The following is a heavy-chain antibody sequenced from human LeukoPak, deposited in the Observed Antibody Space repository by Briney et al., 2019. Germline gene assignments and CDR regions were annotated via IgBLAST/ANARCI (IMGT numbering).Heavy chain of an antibody. D-gene: IGHD6-6*01. Sequence: KTSQTLSLTCTVSGGSISSDNYFWNWVRQPAGKELEWIGRVYTIGTTNYNPPLKSRVTISVDTSKNQFSLKLSSVPAADTAVYYRARHTAIAALNYWGQGTLVTVSS. CDR2: VYTIGTT. CDR1: GGSISSDNYF. J-gene: IGHJ4*02. CDR3: ARHTAIAALNY. V-gene: IGHV4-61*02.